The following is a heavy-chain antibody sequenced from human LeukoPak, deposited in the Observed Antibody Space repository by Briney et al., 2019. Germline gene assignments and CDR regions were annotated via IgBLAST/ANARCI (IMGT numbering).Heavy chain of an antibody. CDR1: GYTLTELS. CDR3: ATHSIAAAGTNGGFDY. J-gene: IGHJ4*02. D-gene: IGHD6-13*01. V-gene: IGHV1-24*01. Sequence: ASVKVSCKVSGYTLTELSMHWVRQAPGKGLEWMGGFDPEDGETIYAQKFQGRVTMTEDTSTDTAYMELSSLRSEDTAVYYCATHSIAAAGTNGGFDYWGQGTLVTVSS. CDR2: FDPEDGET.